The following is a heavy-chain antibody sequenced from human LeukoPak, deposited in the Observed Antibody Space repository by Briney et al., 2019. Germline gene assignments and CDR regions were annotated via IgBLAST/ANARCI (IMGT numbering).Heavy chain of an antibody. D-gene: IGHD6-19*01. CDR2: IDQDGSEK. CDR1: GFTFRRYW. Sequence: GGPLRLSCAASGFTFRRYWMTWVRQPPGKGLEWVANIDQDGSEKNYVDSVRGRFTISRDNSKNTLYLQMNSLRAEDTAVYYCARGPIAVTPLFDYWGQGTLVTVSS. V-gene: IGHV3-7*02. CDR3: ARGPIAVTPLFDY. J-gene: IGHJ4*02.